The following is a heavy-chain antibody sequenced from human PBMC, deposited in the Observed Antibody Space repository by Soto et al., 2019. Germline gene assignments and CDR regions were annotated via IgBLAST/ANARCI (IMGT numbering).Heavy chain of an antibody. Sequence: GGSLRLSCAASGFTFSSYSMNWVRQAPGKGLEWVSSISSSSSYIYYADSVKGRFTISRDNAKNSLYLQMNSLRAEDTAVYYCARDTLRMTTVTSVDYWGQGTLVTVSS. CDR2: ISSSSSYI. CDR1: GFTFSSYS. D-gene: IGHD4-17*01. CDR3: ARDTLRMTTVTSVDY. J-gene: IGHJ4*02. V-gene: IGHV3-21*01.